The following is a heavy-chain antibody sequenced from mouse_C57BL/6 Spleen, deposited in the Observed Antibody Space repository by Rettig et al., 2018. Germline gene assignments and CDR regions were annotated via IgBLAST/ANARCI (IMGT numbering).Heavy chain of an antibody. J-gene: IGHJ3*01. V-gene: IGHV7-1*01. CDR3: ARDDPRRAWFAY. Sequence: VKGRFIVSRDTSQSILYLQMNALRAEDTAIYYCARDDPRRAWFAYWGQGTLVTVSA.